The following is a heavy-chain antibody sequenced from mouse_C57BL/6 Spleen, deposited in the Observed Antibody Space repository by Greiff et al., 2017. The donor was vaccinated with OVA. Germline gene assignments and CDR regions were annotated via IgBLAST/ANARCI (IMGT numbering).Heavy chain of an antibody. D-gene: IGHD1-3*01. V-gene: IGHV5-9*01. CDR2: ISGGGGNP. CDR3: ARRGKGGAMDY. Sequence: EVKLVESGGGLVKPGGSLKLSCAASGFTFSSYTMSWVRQTPEKRLEWVATISGGGGNPYYPDSVKGRFTISRDNAKNTLYLQMSSLRSEDTALYYCARRGKGGAMDYWGQGTSVTVSS. CDR1: GFTFSSYT. J-gene: IGHJ4*01.